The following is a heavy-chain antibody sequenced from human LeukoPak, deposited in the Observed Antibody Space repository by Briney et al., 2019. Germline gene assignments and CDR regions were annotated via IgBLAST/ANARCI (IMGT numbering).Heavy chain of an antibody. V-gene: IGHV3-23*01. D-gene: IGHD6-13*01. Sequence: PGGSLRLSCAASGFTFSSYAMSWVRQAPGKGLEWVSAISCSGGSTYYADSVRGRFTISRDNSRNTLYLQMNSLRAEDTAVYYCAKDSPSYSSSWPQAFDYWGQGTLVTVSS. CDR3: AKDSPSYSSSWPQAFDY. J-gene: IGHJ4*02. CDR2: ISCSGGST. CDR1: GFTFSSYA.